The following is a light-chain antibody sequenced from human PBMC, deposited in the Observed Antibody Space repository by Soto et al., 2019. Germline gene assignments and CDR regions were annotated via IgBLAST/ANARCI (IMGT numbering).Light chain of an antibody. J-gene: IGKJ1*01. Sequence: DIQMTQSPSTLSASIGDRVTITCRASQSISTSLAWYQQKPGKAPKVLIYKASYLETGVPSKFSGSGSGTEFTLTISSLQPEDFATYYCLQHNSYPQTFGQGTKVEIK. CDR2: KAS. CDR3: LQHNSYPQT. CDR1: QSISTS. V-gene: IGKV1-5*03.